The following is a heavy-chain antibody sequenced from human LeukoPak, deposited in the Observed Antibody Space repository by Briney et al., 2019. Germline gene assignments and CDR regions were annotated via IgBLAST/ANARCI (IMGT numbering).Heavy chain of an antibody. V-gene: IGHV1-18*01. CDR2: ISTYNGNT. CDR3: ARMSVTWFGELYYYYYMDV. J-gene: IGHJ6*03. CDR1: GYTFTSHG. D-gene: IGHD3-10*01. Sequence: ASVKVSCKASGYTFTSHGISWVRQAPGQGLEWMGWISTYNGNTNYAQRLQGRVTITADKSTSTAYMELSSLRSEDTAVYYCARMSVTWFGELYYYYYMDVWGKGTTVTVSS.